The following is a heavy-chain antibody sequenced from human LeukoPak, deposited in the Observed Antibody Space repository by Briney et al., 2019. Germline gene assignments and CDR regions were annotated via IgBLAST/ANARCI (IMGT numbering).Heavy chain of an antibody. V-gene: IGHV3-23*01. Sequence: QTGGSLRLSCTACGFTFDRYDMSWVRQAPGKGLEWVATIIAGGRGATYYADSVKGRFTLSRDRSKKTLSLQMNRLRVEDTGIYYCAELNGRINWFDPWGQGTLVTVSS. J-gene: IGHJ5*02. CDR3: AELNGRINWFDP. CDR1: GFTFDRYD. D-gene: IGHD1-7*01. CDR2: IIAGGRGAT.